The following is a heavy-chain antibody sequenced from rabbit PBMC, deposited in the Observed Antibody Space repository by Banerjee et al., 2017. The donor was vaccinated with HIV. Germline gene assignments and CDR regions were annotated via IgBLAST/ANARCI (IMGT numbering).Heavy chain of an antibody. Sequence: QEQLEESGGDLVKPGASLTLTCTASGFTLSNYWMCWVRQAPGKGLEWIACIYAGGSGTTYYASWAKGRFTISNTSSTTVTLQMTSLTAADTATYFCARGDDGSIWYFDLWGPGTLVTVS. CDR1: GFTLSNYW. CDR2: IYAGGSGTT. V-gene: IGHV1S45*01. J-gene: IGHJ4*01. CDR3: ARGDDGSIWYFDL. D-gene: IGHD4-2*01.